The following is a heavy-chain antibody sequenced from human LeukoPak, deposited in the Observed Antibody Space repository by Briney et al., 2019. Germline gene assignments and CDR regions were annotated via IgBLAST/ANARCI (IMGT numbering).Heavy chain of an antibody. CDR3: ATTYGAVAGLYYFDY. CDR1: GYTLTELS. CDR2: FDPEDGET. J-gene: IGHJ4*02. V-gene: IGHV1-24*01. D-gene: IGHD6-19*01. Sequence: ASVKVSCKVSGYTLTELSMHWVRQAPGKGLEWMGGFDPEDGETIYAQKFQGRVTMTEGTSTDTAYMELSSLRSEDTAVYYCATTYGAVAGLYYFDYWGQGTLVTVSS.